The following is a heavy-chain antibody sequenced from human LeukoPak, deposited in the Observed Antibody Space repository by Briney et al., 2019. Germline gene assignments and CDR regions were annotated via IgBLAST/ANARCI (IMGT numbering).Heavy chain of an antibody. V-gene: IGHV2-70*11. CDR3: ARIRRRDGYRDAFDI. CDR2: IDWDDDK. J-gene: IGHJ3*02. CDR1: GFSLTTSGMC. Sequence: SGPALVKPTQPLTLTCTFSGFSLTTSGMCVSWIRQPPGKALEWLARIDWDDDKYYSTSLKTRLSISKDTSKNQVVLTMTNMDPVDTATYYCARIRRRDGYRDAFDIWGQGTMVTVSS. D-gene: IGHD5-24*01.